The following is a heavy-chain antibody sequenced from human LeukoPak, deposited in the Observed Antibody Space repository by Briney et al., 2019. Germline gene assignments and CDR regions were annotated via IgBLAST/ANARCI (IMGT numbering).Heavy chain of an antibody. V-gene: IGHV4-30-4*07. J-gene: IGHJ5*02. CDR2: IYYSGST. CDR1: GGSIRSGGYS. D-gene: IGHD3-10*01. CDR3: ARESNYHGSGTGWFDP. Sequence: SETLSLTCVVCGGSIRSGGYSWSWIRQPPGKGLEWIGYIYYSGSTYYNPSLKSRVTISVDTSKNQFSLKLSSVTAADTAVYYCARESNYHGSGTGWFDPWGQGTLVTVSS.